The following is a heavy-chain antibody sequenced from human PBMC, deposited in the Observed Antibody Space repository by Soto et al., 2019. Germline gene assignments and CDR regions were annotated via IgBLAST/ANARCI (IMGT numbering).Heavy chain of an antibody. Sequence: SETLSLTCAVYGGSFSGYYWSWIRQPPGKGLEWIGEINHSGSTNYNPSLKSRVTISVDTSKNQFSLKLSSVTAADTAVYYCASGGDIVVVPAARDAFDIWGQGTMVTVSS. CDR1: GGSFSGYY. V-gene: IGHV4-34*01. CDR3: ASGGDIVVVPAARDAFDI. D-gene: IGHD2-2*01. CDR2: INHSGST. J-gene: IGHJ3*02.